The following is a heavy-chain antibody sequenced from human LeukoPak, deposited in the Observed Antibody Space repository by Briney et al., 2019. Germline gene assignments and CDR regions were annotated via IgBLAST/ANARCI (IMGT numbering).Heavy chain of an antibody. J-gene: IGHJ5*02. V-gene: IGHV3-20*04. D-gene: IGHD3-22*01. Sequence: GGSLRLSCAASGFTFDDYGMSWVRKAPGKGLEWVSGINWNGGSTGYADSVKGRFTISRDNAKNSLYLQMNSLRAEDTALYYCARDPNYYDSSGYYEVNWFDPWGQGTLVTVSS. CDR1: GFTFDDYG. CDR3: ARDPNYYDSSGYYEVNWFDP. CDR2: INWNGGST.